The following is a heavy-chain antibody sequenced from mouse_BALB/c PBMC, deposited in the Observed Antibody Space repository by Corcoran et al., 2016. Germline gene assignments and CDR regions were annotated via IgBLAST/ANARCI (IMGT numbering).Heavy chain of an antibody. J-gene: IGHJ4*01. CDR3: ARYGNYYYYAMDY. D-gene: IGHD2-1*01. CDR1: GYTFPSSV. Sequence: EVQLQQSGPELVKPGASVKMSCKASGYTFPSSVMHWVKQKPGQGLEWIGYINPYNDGTKYNEKFKGKATLTSDKSSSTAYMELSSLTSEDSAVYYCARYGNYYYYAMDYWGQGTSVTVSS. V-gene: IGHV1S136*01. CDR2: INPYNDGT.